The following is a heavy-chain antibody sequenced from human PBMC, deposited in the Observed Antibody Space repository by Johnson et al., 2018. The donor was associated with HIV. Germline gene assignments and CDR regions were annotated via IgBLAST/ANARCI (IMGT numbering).Heavy chain of an antibody. J-gene: IGHJ3*02. V-gene: IGHV3-9*01. CDR3: ARVESGSSAFDI. CDR2: ISWNSGSI. D-gene: IGHD1-26*01. CDR1: GFTFDDYA. Sequence: VQLVESGGGLVQPGRSLRLSCAASGFTFDDYAMHWVRQAPGKGLEWVSGISWNSGSIGYADSVKGRFTISRDNAKNSRYLQMNSLRAEDTALYYCARVESGSSAFDIWGQGTMFTVSS.